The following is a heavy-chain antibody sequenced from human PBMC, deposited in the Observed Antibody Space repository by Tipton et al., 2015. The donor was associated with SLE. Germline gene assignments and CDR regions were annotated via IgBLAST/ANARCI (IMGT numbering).Heavy chain of an antibody. CDR1: GITFDEYT. Sequence: SLRLSCVASGITFDEYTMHWVRQAPGKGLEWVSLITWDGTRTYYADSVKGRFTISRDTSKSSLYLQMNSVRSEDAGLYYCAKDRNYGSGSYYSFGMDVWGQGTTVSVSS. CDR2: ITWDGTRT. V-gene: IGHV3-43*01. J-gene: IGHJ6*02. D-gene: IGHD3-10*01. CDR3: AKDRNYGSGSYYSFGMDV.